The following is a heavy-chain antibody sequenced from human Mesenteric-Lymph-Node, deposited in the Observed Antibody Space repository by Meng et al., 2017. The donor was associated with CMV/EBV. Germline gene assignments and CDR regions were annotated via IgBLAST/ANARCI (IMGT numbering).Heavy chain of an antibody. Sequence: LSLTCAASGFTFSSYWMSWVRQAPGKGLEWVANIKQDGSEKYYVDSVKGRFTISRDNAKNSLYLQMNSLRAEDTAVYYCAKQRGSYGMDVWGQGTTVTVSS. CDR3: AKQRGSYGMDV. D-gene: IGHD3-10*01. CDR1: GFTFSSYW. CDR2: IKQDGSEK. V-gene: IGHV3-7*03. J-gene: IGHJ6*02.